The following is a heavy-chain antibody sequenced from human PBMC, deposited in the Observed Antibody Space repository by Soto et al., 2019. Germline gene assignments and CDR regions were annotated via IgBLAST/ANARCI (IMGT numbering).Heavy chain of an antibody. Sequence: QVQLQESGPGLVKPSQTLTLTCTVSGGSISSGGYYWSWIRQHPGKGLEWIGYIYYSGSTYYNPSLKSRVTISVDTSKNQFSLKLSSVTAADTAVYYCARYGSGSYYYFDYWGQGTLVTVSS. J-gene: IGHJ4*02. D-gene: IGHD3-10*01. CDR1: GGSISSGGYY. CDR2: IYYSGST. V-gene: IGHV4-31*03. CDR3: ARYGSGSYYYFDY.